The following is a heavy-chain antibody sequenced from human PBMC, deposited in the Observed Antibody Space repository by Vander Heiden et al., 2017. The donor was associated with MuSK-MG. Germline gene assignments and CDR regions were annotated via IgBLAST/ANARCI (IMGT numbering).Heavy chain of an antibody. CDR2: INHSGST. Sequence: QVQLQQWGAGLLKPSETLSLTCAVYGGSFSGYYWSWIRQPPGKGLEWIGEINHSGSTNYNPSLKSRVTISVDTSKNQFSLKLSSVTAADTAVYYCASSRQSDCSGGSCYPGHFDYWGQGTLVTVSS. J-gene: IGHJ4*02. V-gene: IGHV4-34*01. CDR1: GGSFSGYY. D-gene: IGHD2-15*01. CDR3: ASSRQSDCSGGSCYPGHFDY.